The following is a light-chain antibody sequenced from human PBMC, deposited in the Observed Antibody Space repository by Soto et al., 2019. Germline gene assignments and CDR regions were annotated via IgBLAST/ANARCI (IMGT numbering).Light chain of an antibody. V-gene: IGLV2-14*01. CDR2: DVS. CDR1: SSDVSNYNY. Sequence: QSALTQPASVSGSPGQSITISCTGTSSDVSNYNYVSWYQQHPGKAPKLMIYDVSNRPSGVSNRFSGSKSGITASLTISGLQAEDEADYYCSSYTSSSTYVFGTGTKLTVL. CDR3: SSYTSSSTYV. J-gene: IGLJ1*01.